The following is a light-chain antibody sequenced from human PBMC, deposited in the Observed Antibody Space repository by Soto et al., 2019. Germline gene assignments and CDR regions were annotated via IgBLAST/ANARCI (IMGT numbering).Light chain of an antibody. Sequence: QSVLIQPPSVSGSPGQSVTISCTGTSSDVGGYDYVSWYQQHPGKAPKLMIYEVTIRPSGVSDRFSGSKSGNTASLTVSGLQAEDEADYYCSSYTGGNPSYVFGTGTKVTVL. CDR2: EVT. V-gene: IGLV2-8*01. CDR1: SSDVGGYDY. J-gene: IGLJ1*01. CDR3: SSYTGGNPSYV.